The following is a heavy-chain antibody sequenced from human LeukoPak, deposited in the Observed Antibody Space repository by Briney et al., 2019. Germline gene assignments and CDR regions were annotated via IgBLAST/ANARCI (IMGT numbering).Heavy chain of an antibody. CDR2: INHNGNVN. Sequence: GGSLRLSCAASGFTFSSYWMNWARQAPGKGLEWVASINHNGNVNYYVDSVKGRFTISRDNAKNSLYLQMSHLRAEDTAVYFCARGGGLDVWGQGATVTVSS. D-gene: IGHD3-16*01. CDR3: ARGGGLDV. J-gene: IGHJ6*02. V-gene: IGHV3-7*03. CDR1: GFTFSSYW.